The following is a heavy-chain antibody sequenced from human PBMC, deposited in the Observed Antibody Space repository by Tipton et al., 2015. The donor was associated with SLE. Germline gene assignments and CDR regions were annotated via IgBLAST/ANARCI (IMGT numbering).Heavy chain of an antibody. CDR3: ALPHSSGHEGYFQH. J-gene: IGHJ1*01. CDR1: GYTFTSYG. Sequence: QSGPEVKRPGASVKVSCKASGYTFTSYGISWVRQAPGQGLEWMGWISAYNGNTNYAQKLQGRVTMTTDTSTSTAYMELRSLRSDDTAVYYCALPHSSGHEGYFQHWGQGTLVTVSS. D-gene: IGHD6-19*01. V-gene: IGHV1-18*01. CDR2: ISAYNGNT.